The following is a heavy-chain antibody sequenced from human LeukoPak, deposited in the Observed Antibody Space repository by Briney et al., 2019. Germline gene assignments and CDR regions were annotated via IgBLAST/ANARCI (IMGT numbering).Heavy chain of an antibody. CDR2: IIPIFGTA. CDR3: ATVGDSSRGYYYMDV. J-gene: IGHJ6*03. V-gene: IGHV1-69*13. CDR1: GYAFSGSY. D-gene: IGHD2-21*01. Sequence: ASVKVSCKASGYAFSGSYLHWVRQAPGQGLEWMGGIIPIFGTANYAQKFQGRVTITADESTSTAYMELSSLRSEDTAVYYCATVGDSSRGYYYMDVWGKGTTVTVSS.